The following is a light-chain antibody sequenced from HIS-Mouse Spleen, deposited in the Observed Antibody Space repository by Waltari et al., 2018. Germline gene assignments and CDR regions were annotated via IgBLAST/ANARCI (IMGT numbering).Light chain of an antibody. Sequence: DIVMTQSPDSLAVSLGERATINCKSSQSVLYSSNNKNYLAWYQQKPGQPPKLLIYWASSRGSGVPDRFSGSGSGTDFTLTISSLQAEDVAVYYCQQYYSTLYTFGQGTKL. CDR1: QSVLYSSNNKNY. J-gene: IGKJ2*01. CDR3: QQYYSTLYT. V-gene: IGKV4-1*01. CDR2: WAS.